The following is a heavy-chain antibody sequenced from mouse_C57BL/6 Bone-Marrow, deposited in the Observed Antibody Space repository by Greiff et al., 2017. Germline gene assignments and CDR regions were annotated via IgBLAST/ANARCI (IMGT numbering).Heavy chain of an antibody. CDR3: ARITTVGDY. J-gene: IGHJ4*01. CDR2: INPGSGGT. CDR1: GYAFTNYL. Sequence: VQRVESGAELVRPGTSVKVSCKASGYAFTNYLIEWVKQRPGQGLEWIGVINPGSGGTNYNEKFKGKATLTADKSSSTAYMQLSSLTSEDSAVYFCARITTVGDYWGQGTSVTVSS. D-gene: IGHD1-1*01. V-gene: IGHV1-54*01.